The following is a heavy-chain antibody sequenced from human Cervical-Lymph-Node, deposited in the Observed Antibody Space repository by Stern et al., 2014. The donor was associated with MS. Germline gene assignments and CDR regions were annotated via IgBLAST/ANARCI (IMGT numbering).Heavy chain of an antibody. V-gene: IGHV1-46*03. CDR1: EYTFTYFF. Sequence: VHLVESGAEVKKPGASVKVSCKASEYTFTYFFMHWVRQAPGQGLEWMGVINPSGGFTTYAQKFQGRVTMTRDTSTSTVYMELTSLTSEDTAVYYCASARNTAFDIWGQGTLGTVSS. J-gene: IGHJ3*02. CDR3: ASARNTAFDI. CDR2: INPSGGFT.